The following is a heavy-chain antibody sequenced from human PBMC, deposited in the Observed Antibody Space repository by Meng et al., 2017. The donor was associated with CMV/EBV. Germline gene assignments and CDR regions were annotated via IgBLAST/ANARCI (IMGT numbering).Heavy chain of an antibody. Sequence: SETLSLTCTVSGYSISSGYYWGWIRQPPGKGLEWIGSIYHSGSTYYNPSLKSRVTISVDTSKNQFSLKLSSVTAADTAVYYCARGVRYDFWSGYYTDYWGQGTLVTVSS. J-gene: IGHJ4*02. V-gene: IGHV4-38-2*02. CDR3: ARGVRYDFWSGYYTDY. CDR1: GYSISSGYY. CDR2: IYHSGST. D-gene: IGHD3-3*01.